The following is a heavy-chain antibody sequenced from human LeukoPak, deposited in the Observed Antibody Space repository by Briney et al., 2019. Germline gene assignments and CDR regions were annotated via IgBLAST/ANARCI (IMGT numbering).Heavy chain of an antibody. V-gene: IGHV4-39*07. CDR2: IYYSGST. CDR3: AREYYYDSSGRGKGIDAFDI. CDR1: GGSISSSSYY. Sequence: PSETLSLTCTVSGGSISSSSYYWGWIRQPPGKGLEWIGSIYYSGSTYYNPSLKSRVTISVDTSKSQFSLKLSSVTAADTAVYYCAREYYYDSSGRGKGIDAFDIWGQGTMVTVSS. J-gene: IGHJ3*02. D-gene: IGHD3-22*01.